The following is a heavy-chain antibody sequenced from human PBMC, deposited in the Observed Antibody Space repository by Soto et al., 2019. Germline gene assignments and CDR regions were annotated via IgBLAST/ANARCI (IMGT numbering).Heavy chain of an antibody. Sequence: QVQLVESGGGVVQPGRSLRLSCAASGFTFSSYAMHWVRQAPSKGLEWVAVISYDGSNKYYADSVKGRFTISRDNSKNTLYLQMNSLRPEDTAVYYCARATSGWYKDAFDIWGQGTMVTVSS. V-gene: IGHV3-30-3*01. CDR1: GFTFSSYA. CDR3: ARATSGWYKDAFDI. J-gene: IGHJ3*02. CDR2: ISYDGSNK. D-gene: IGHD6-19*01.